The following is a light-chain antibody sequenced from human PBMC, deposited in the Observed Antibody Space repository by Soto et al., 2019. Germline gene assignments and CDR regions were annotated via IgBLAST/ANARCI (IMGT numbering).Light chain of an antibody. J-gene: IGKJ1*01. CDR3: QQLRT. CDR1: QIISGW. CDR2: DAS. V-gene: IGKV1-5*01. Sequence: DIHMTQSPSTLSASVGDRVTITCRASQIISGWLAWYQQKPGKAPKLLIYDASSLESGVPSRFSGSGSGTEFTLTISGLQPDDFATYYCQQLRTFGQGTKVEIK.